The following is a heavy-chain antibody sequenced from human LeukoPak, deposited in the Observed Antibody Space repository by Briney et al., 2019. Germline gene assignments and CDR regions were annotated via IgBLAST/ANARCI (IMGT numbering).Heavy chain of an antibody. D-gene: IGHD6-13*01. CDR3: AASYSSSWFDFDY. V-gene: IGHV1-58*02. Sequence: GTSVKVSCKASGFTFTSSAMQWVGQARGQRLEWIGWIVVGSGNTNYAQKFQERVTIARDMSTSTAYMELSSLRSEDTAVYYCAASYSSSWFDFDYWGQGTLVTVSS. CDR2: IVVGSGNT. CDR1: GFTFTSSA. J-gene: IGHJ4*02.